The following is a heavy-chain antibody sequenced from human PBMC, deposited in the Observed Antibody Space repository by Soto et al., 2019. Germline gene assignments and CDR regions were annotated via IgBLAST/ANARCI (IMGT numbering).Heavy chain of an antibody. J-gene: IGHJ5*02. CDR2: IYHSGNI. Sequence: SVTLSLTCAVSGGYITSYDWSWIRQPPGKGLQWIGYIYHSGNIHYSPSLKSRVTISLDTSKNQVFLKVTSVTAADTAMYYCARQVIGAAPNWLDPWGQGTLVTVSS. CDR1: GGYITSYD. V-gene: IGHV4-59*08. CDR3: ARQVIGAAPNWLDP. D-gene: IGHD2-15*01.